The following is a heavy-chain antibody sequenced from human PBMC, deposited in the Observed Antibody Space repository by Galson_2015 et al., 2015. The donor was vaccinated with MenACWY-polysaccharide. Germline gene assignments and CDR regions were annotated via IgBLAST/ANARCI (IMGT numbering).Heavy chain of an antibody. CDR2: TYYRSKWYN. D-gene: IGHD5-12*01. CDR1: GDSVSRNNGA. Sequence: CAISGDSVSRNNGAWNWIRQSPSRGLEWLGRTYYRSKWYNDYAVSVKSRISINPDTSKNQFSLQLNSVTPEDTAVYYCTGRGYSGYDWGYLGQGILVTVSS. V-gene: IGHV6-1*01. CDR3: TGRGYSGYDWGY. J-gene: IGHJ4*02.